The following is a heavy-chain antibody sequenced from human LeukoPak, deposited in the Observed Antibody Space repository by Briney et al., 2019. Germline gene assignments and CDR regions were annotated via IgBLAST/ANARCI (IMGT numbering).Heavy chain of an antibody. Sequence: ASVKVSCKASGYTFTSYGISWVRQAPGQGLEWMGWISAYNGNTNYAQKLQGRVTMTTDTSTSTAYMELRSLRSDDTAVYYCAWYGREVVPAASYFDYWGQGTLVTVSS. V-gene: IGHV1-18*01. J-gene: IGHJ4*02. CDR2: ISAYNGNT. D-gene: IGHD2-2*01. CDR3: AWYGREVVPAASYFDY. CDR1: GYTFTSYG.